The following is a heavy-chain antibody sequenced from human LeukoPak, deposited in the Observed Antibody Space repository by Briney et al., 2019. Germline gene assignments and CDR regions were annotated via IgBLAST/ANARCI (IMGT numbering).Heavy chain of an antibody. CDR1: GYTFTSYY. CDR2: IIPIFGTA. CDR3: ARGVGSGSYYNGGY. D-gene: IGHD3-10*01. J-gene: IGHJ4*02. Sequence: SVKVSCKASGYTFTSYYMHWVRQAPGQGLEWMGGIIPIFGTANYAQKFQGRVTITADESTSTAYMELSSLRSEDTAVYYCARGVGSGSYYNGGYWGQGTLVTVSS. V-gene: IGHV1-69*13.